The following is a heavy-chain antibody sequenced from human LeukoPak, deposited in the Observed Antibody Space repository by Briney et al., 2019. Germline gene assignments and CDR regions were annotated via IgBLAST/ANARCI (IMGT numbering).Heavy chain of an antibody. CDR2: INPNSGGT. V-gene: IGHV1-2*02. CDR3: ARVEGYQLLLSWFDP. CDR1: GYTFTSYG. D-gene: IGHD2-2*01. J-gene: IGHJ5*02. Sequence: ASVKVSCKASGYTFTSYGISWVRQAPGQGLEWMGWINPNSGGTNYAQKFQGRVTMTRDTSISTAYMELSRLRSDDTAVYYCARVEGYQLLLSWFDPWGQGTLVTVSS.